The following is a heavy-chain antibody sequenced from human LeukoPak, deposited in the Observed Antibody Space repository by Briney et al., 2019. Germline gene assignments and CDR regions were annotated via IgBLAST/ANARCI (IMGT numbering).Heavy chain of an antibody. CDR1: GYTFTSYG. CDR2: ISAYNGNT. D-gene: IGHD4/OR15-4a*01. CDR3: ARDEGYYGAPLFDY. V-gene: IGHV1-18*01. Sequence: ASVKVSCKASGYTFTSYGISWVRQAPGQGLEWMGWISAYNGNTNYAQNLQGRVTMTTDTSTSTAYMELRSLGSDDTAVYYCARDEGYYGAPLFDYWGQGTLVTVSS. J-gene: IGHJ4*02.